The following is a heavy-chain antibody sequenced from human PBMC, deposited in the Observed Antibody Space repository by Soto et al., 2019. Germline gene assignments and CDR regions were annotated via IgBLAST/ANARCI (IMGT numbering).Heavy chain of an antibody. J-gene: IGHJ3*01. Sequence: QVQLVQSGAEVKKPGASVKVSCTASGYTFTGYYIHWMRQAPGQGLEWMGWINPNSGGTNYAQKFQGRLTMTRDTSISTAYMELSRLTSDDTVVYYCARDWASSGGNTFDVWGQGTMVTVSS. V-gene: IGHV1-2*02. CDR2: INPNSGGT. D-gene: IGHD3-16*01. CDR3: ARDWASSGGNTFDV. CDR1: GYTFTGYY.